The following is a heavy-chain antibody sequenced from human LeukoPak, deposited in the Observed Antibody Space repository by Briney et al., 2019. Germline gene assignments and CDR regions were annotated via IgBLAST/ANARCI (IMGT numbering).Heavy chain of an antibody. CDR1: GGSISSGSYY. CDR3: ARSYETDLDY. CDR2: IYTSGST. J-gene: IGHJ4*02. D-gene: IGHD3-3*01. Sequence: PSETLSLTCTVSGGSISSGSYYWSWIRQPAGKGLEWIGRIYTSGSTNYNPSLKSRVTISVDTSKNQFSLKLSSVTAADTAVYYCARSYETDLDYWGQGTLVTVSS. V-gene: IGHV4-61*02.